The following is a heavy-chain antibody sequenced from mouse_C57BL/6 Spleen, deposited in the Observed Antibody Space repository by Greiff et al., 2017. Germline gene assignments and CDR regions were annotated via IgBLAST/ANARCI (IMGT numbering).Heavy chain of an antibody. CDR3: ARQDWYYAMDY. J-gene: IGHJ4*01. CDR2: ISGGGGNT. D-gene: IGHD4-1*01. CDR1: GFTFSSYT. Sequence: DVKLVESGGGLVKPGGSLILPCAASGFTFSSYTMSWVRQTPEKRLVWVATISGGGGNTYYPDSVKGRFSISRDNAKNTLYLQMSSLRSEDTALYYCARQDWYYAMDYWGQGTSVTVSS. V-gene: IGHV5-9*01.